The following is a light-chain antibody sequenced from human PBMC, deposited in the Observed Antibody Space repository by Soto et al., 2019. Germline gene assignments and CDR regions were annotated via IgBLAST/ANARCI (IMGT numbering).Light chain of an antibody. V-gene: IGKV1-5*01. CDR2: DAS. J-gene: IGKJ1*01. CDR3: QQYNSYS. CDR1: QSITTW. Sequence: DIHMTQSPSTLSEYVVDIVTITCRASQSITTWLAWYQQRPGKAPKLLIYDASSLESGVPSRFSGSGSGTEFTLTISSLQPDDFATYYCQQYNSYSFGQGTKVDIK.